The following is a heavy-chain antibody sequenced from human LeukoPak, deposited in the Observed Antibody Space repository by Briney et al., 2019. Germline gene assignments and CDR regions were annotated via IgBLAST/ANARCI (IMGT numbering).Heavy chain of an antibody. V-gene: IGHV4-59*08. CDR1: GGSISSYY. CDR3: ARHVCESLWFGDCRPGGGHFVDY. J-gene: IGHJ4*02. CDR2: IYYSGST. Sequence: PSETLSLTCTVSGGSISSYYWSWIRQPPGKGLEWIGYIYYSGSTNYNPSLKSRVTISVDTSKNQFSLKLSSVTAADTAVYYCARHVCESLWFGDCRPGGGHFVDYWGQGTLVTVSS. D-gene: IGHD3-10*01.